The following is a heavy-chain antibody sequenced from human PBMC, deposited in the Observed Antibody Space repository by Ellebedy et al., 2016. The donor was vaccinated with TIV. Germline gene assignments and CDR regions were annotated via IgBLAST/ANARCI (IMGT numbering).Heavy chain of an antibody. CDR1: GFTFSISP. J-gene: IGHJ4*02. V-gene: IGHV3-23*01. CDR2: ISNNGGTT. Sequence: GGSLRLXXVISGFTFSISPMSWVRQAPGKGLEWVSLISNNGGTTSYADCVKGRFAISRGNSNNTLYLQMDSLRDEDTAVYYCAKRGKGVDFDYWGQGTLVTVSS. D-gene: IGHD4-23*01. CDR3: AKRGKGVDFDY.